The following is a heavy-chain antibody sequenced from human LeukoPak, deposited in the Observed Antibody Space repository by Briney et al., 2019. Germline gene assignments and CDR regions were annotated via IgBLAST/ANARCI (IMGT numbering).Heavy chain of an antibody. D-gene: IGHD6-13*01. V-gene: IGHV4-30-2*01. Sequence: SETLSLTCTVSGGSISSGGYSWSWIRQPPGKGLEWIGYIYHSGSTYYNPSLKSRVTISVDRSKNQFSLKLSSVTAADTAVYYCARAPYSSSWYDAFDIWGQGTTVTVSS. J-gene: IGHJ3*02. CDR3: ARAPYSSSWYDAFDI. CDR2: IYHSGST. CDR1: GGSISSGGYS.